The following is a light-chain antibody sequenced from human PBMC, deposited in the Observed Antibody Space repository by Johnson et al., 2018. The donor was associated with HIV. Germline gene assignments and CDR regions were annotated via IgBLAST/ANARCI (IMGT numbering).Light chain of an antibody. CDR1: SSNIGNNY. CDR3: GTWDNSLSTGAV. V-gene: IGLV1-51*01. Sequence: HSVLTQPPSVSAAPGQKVTISCSGSSSNIGNNYVSWYQQLPGTAPKVLIYDNNKRPSGIPDRFSGSKSGTSATLGITGLQTGDEADYYCGTWDNSLSTGAVFGTGTKVTVL. J-gene: IGLJ1*01. CDR2: DNN.